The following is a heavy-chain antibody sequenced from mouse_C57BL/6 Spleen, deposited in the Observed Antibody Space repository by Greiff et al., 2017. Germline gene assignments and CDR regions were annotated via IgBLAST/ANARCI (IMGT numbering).Heavy chain of an antibody. J-gene: IGHJ2*01. CDR2: ISSGGSYT. V-gene: IGHV5-6*01. D-gene: IGHD1-1*01. CDR1: GFTFSSYG. Sequence: EVQRVESGGDLVKPGGSLKLSCAASGFTFSSYGMSWVRQTPDKRLEWVATISSGGSYTYYPDSVKGRFTISRDNAKNTLYLQMSSLKSEDTAMYYCARGITTVGTYFDYWGQGTTLTVSS. CDR3: ARGITTVGTYFDY.